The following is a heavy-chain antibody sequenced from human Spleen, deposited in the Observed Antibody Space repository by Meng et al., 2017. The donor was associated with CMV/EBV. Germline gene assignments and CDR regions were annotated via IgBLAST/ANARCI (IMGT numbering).Heavy chain of an antibody. D-gene: IGHD3-3*01. V-gene: IGHV3-30*02. CDR3: AKELQGITIFGVVN. CDR2: IRYDGSNK. Sequence: GGSLRLSCAASDFSFNDFGVHWVRQAPGKGLEWVAFIRYDGSNKYYADSVKGRFTISRDNSKNTLYLQMNSLRAEDTAVYYCAKELQGITIFGVVNWGQGTLVTVSS. J-gene: IGHJ4*02. CDR1: DFSFNDFG.